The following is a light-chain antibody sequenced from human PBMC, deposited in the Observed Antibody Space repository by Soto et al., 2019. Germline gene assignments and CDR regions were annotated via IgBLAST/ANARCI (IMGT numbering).Light chain of an antibody. Sequence: QSALTQPASVSGSPGQSITISCTGSSSDVGDYDYVAWYQQHPDKAPKLMIFDVSSRPSGVSNRFSGSKSGSTASLTISGLQAEYEADYFCSSYSSSGTLYVFGTGTQLTVL. CDR2: DVS. CDR1: SSDVGDYDY. V-gene: IGLV2-14*03. CDR3: SSYSSSGTLYV. J-gene: IGLJ1*01.